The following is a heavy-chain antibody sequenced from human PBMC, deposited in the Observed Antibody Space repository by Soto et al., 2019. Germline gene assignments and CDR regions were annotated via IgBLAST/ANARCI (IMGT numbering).Heavy chain of an antibody. CDR1: GGPIRSYY. CDR3: ARERITMVRGVVNNAFDI. CDR2: IYYSGST. V-gene: IGHV4-59*08. D-gene: IGHD3-10*01. Sequence: SETQSLTCTVSGGPIRSYYWSWIRQPPGKGLEWIGYIYYSGSTNYNPSLKSRVTISVDTSKNQFSLKLSSVTAADTAVYYCARERITMVRGVVNNAFDIWGQGTMVTVSS. J-gene: IGHJ3*02.